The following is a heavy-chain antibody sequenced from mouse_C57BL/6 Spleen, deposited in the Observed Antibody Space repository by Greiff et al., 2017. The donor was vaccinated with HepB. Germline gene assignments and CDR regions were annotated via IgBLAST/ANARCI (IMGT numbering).Heavy chain of an antibody. V-gene: IGHV5-9-1*02. CDR2: ISSGGDYI. CDR1: GFTFSSYA. J-gene: IGHJ2*01. D-gene: IGHD4-1*01. CDR3: TRDGGTGTDFDY. Sequence: EVQVVESGEGLVKPGGSLKLSCAASGFTFSSYAMSWVRQTPEKRLEWVAYISSGGDYIYYADTVKGRFTISRDNARNTLYLQMSSLKSEDTAMYYCTRDGGTGTDFDYWGQGTTLTVSS.